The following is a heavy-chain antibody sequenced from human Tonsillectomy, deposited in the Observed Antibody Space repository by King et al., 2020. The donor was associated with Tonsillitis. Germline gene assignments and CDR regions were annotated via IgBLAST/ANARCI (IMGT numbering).Heavy chain of an antibody. CDR3: TRSLTDFWSGYYRFGY. CDR2: IRSKAYGGTT. D-gene: IGHD3-3*01. J-gene: IGHJ4*02. V-gene: IGHV3-49*04. Sequence: DVQLVESGGGLVQPGRSLRLSCTASGFTFGDYAMSWVRQAPGKGLEWGGFIRSKAYGGTTEYAASVKGRFTISRDDSKSIAYLQMNSLKTEDTAVYYCTRSLTDFWSGYYRFGYWGQGTLVTVSS. CDR1: GFTFGDYA.